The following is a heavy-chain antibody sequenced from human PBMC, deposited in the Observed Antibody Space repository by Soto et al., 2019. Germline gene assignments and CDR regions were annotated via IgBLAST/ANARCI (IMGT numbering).Heavy chain of an antibody. CDR3: ARHPYSSSPHFDY. CDR2: IYYSGST. D-gene: IGHD6-6*01. V-gene: IGHV4-59*08. Sequence: SETLSLTCTVSGGSISSYYWSWIRQPPGKGLEWIGYIYYSGSTNYNPSLKSRVTISVDTSKNQFSLKLSSVTAADTAVYYCARHPYSSSPHFDYWGQGTLVTVSS. J-gene: IGHJ4*02. CDR1: GGSISSYY.